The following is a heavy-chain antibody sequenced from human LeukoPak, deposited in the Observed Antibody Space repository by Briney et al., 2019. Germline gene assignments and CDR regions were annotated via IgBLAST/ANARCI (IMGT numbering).Heavy chain of an antibody. J-gene: IGHJ4*02. D-gene: IGHD1-1*01. CDR3: AREGGTLSTSPTLDY. CDR2: IRYDGSIK. V-gene: IGHV3-30*02. Sequence: QAGGSLRLSCAASGFTFSSYGMHWVRQAPGKGLGWVAFIRYDGSIKYYADSVKGRFTISRDSSKNTLYLQMSSLRTEDTAVYYCAREGGTLSTSPTLDYWGQGTLVTVSS. CDR1: GFTFSSYG.